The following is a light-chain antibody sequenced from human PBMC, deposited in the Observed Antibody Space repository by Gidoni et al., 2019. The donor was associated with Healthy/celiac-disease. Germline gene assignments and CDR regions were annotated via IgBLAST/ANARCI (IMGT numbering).Light chain of an antibody. Sequence: SYELTQPPSVSVSPGQTARLTCSGDAWPKQYAYWYQQKPGQAPVLVIYKDSERPSGIPERFSGSSSGTTVTLTISGVQAEDEADYYCQSADSSGTYGVFGGGTKLTVL. CDR1: AWPKQY. CDR2: KDS. CDR3: QSADSSGTYGV. V-gene: IGLV3-25*02. J-gene: IGLJ2*01.